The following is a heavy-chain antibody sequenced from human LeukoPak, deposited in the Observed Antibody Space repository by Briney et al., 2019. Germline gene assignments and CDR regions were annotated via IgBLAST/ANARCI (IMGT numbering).Heavy chain of an antibody. CDR3: ARESGDILVVPYY. Sequence: ASVKVSCKASGYTFTSYDINWVRQATGQGLEWMGWMSPISGKTGYAQKFQGRLTMTRNTAINTAYMGLSGLTSEDTAVYYCARESGDILVVPYYWGQGTLVTVSS. CDR2: MSPISGKT. J-gene: IGHJ4*02. CDR1: GYTFTSYD. D-gene: IGHD2-2*01. V-gene: IGHV1-8*01.